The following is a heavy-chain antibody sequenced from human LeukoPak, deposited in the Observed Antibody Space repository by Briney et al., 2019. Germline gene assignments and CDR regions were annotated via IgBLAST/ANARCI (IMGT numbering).Heavy chain of an antibody. CDR1: GFTFRSYA. D-gene: IGHD6-6*01. J-gene: IGHJ5*02. Sequence: PGGSLRLFCAASGFTFRSYAMSWVRQAPGKGLEGVSAIIGSGCSTYYADSVKGRFTISRDNPKNTLYLQMNSLRAEDTAVYYCAKDPGIAARPWVFDPWGQGTLVTVSS. CDR2: IIGSGCST. V-gene: IGHV3-23*01. CDR3: AKDPGIAARPWVFDP.